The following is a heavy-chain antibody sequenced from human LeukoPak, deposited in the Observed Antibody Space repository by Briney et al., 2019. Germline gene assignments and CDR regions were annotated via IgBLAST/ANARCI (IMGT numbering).Heavy chain of an antibody. Sequence: SETLSLTCTVSGGSISSYYWSWIRQPPGKGLEWIGYIYYSGSTNYNPSLESRVTISVDTSKNQFSLKLSSVTAADTAVYYCASLWSGFYYYMDVWGKGTTVTVSS. CDR2: IYYSGST. CDR3: ASLWSGFYYYMDV. V-gene: IGHV4-59*01. D-gene: IGHD3-3*01. CDR1: GGSISSYY. J-gene: IGHJ6*03.